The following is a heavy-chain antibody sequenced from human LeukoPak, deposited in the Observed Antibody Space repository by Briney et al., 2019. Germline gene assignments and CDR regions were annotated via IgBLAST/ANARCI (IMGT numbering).Heavy chain of an antibody. Sequence: GGSLRLSCAASGFTFTIFGLNWVRQAPGKGPEWVSYIDARSGITYYADSVQGRFTISRDNAKNSLYLQMNSLRAEDTAVYYCARDRSAMIVVVIFDYWGQGTLVTVSS. J-gene: IGHJ4*02. CDR3: ARDRSAMIVVVIFDY. CDR2: IDARSGIT. V-gene: IGHV3-48*04. D-gene: IGHD3-22*01. CDR1: GFTFTIFG.